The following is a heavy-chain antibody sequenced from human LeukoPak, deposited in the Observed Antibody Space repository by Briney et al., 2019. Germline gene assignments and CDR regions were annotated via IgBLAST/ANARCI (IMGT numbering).Heavy chain of an antibody. V-gene: IGHV5-51*01. CDR1: GYSFTSYW. D-gene: IGHD6-6*01. CDR2: IYPGDSDT. J-gene: IGHJ4*02. CDR3: ARLMGPASSSKGNTDY. Sequence: GESLQIFCQGSGYSFTSYWIGWVRQMPGKGLEWMGMIYPGDSDTRYSPSFQGQVTISADKSISTAYLQWSSLKASDTAMYYCARLMGPASSSKGNTDYGGQGTLVSVST.